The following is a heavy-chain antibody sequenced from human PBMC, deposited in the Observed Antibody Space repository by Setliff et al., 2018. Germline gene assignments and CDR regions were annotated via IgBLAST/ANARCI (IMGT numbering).Heavy chain of an antibody. CDR2: INHRGST. CDR1: GGTFSDYY. J-gene: IGHJ4*02. CDR3: ASCRYQVPYNY. D-gene: IGHD2-2*01. V-gene: IGHV4-34*01. Sequence: PSETLSLTCAAYGGTFSDYYWTWIRQPPGKGLEWIGEINHRGSTNYNPSLKSRVTISIDTSKDQFSLKLNSVTAADTGVYYCASCRYQVPYNYWGQGTLVTVSS.